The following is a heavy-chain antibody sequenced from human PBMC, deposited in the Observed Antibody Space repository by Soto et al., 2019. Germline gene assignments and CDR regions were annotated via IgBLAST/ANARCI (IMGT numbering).Heavy chain of an antibody. Sequence: QVQLVESGGGVVQPGRSLRLSCAASGFTFSSYGMHWVRQAPGKGLEWVAVIWDAGSNKYYADSVKGPFSISRDNSKNALYLQINVLTAEETAVYYSARDCRYSNNWFDPWVQGTLVTVSS. CDR1: GFTFSSYG. V-gene: IGHV3-33*01. CDR3: ARDCRYSNNWFDP. J-gene: IGHJ5*02. CDR2: IWDAGSNK. D-gene: IGHD4-4*01.